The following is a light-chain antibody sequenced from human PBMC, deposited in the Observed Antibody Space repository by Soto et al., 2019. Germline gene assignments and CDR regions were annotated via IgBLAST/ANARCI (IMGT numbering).Light chain of an antibody. J-gene: IGKJ4*01. CDR3: QQYNDWPLT. Sequence: EIVMTQSPATLSVSPGERDTLSCRTSQSFNSNLAWYQQKPGQAPRLLIHGASTRATGVPARFSGSGSGTEFTLTISSLQSEDFAVYFCQQYNDWPLTFGGGTKVEIK. V-gene: IGKV3-15*01. CDR2: GAS. CDR1: QSFNSN.